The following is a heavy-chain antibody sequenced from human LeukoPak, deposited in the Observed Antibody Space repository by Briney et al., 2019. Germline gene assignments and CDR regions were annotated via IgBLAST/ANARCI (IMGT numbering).Heavy chain of an antibody. V-gene: IGHV4-4*07. CDR3: ARGYVYYYYMDV. Sequence: PSETLSLTCTVSGGSISSYYWSWIRQPAGKGLEWIGRIYSSGSTNYNPSLKGRVTMSVDTSKNQFSLKLSSVTAADMAVYYCARGYVYYYYMDVWGKGTTVTVSS. CDR2: IYSSGST. CDR1: GGSISSYY. D-gene: IGHD1-14*01. J-gene: IGHJ6*03.